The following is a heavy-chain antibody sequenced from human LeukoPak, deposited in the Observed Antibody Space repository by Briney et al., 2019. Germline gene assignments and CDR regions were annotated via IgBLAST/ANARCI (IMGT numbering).Heavy chain of an antibody. J-gene: IGHJ4*02. V-gene: IGHV4-31*03. CDR3: ARSPDSGYDYVLDY. CDR2: TYYSGST. D-gene: IGHD5-12*01. Sequence: SQTLSLTCTVSGGSISSGGYYWSWIRQHPGKGLEWIGYTYYSGSTYYNPSLKSRVTISVDTSKNQFTLKLSSVTAADTAVYYCARSPDSGYDYVLDYWGQGTLVTVSS. CDR1: GGSISSGGYY.